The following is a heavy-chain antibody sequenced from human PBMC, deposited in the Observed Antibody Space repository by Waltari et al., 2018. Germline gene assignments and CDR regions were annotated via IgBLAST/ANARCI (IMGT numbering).Heavy chain of an antibody. D-gene: IGHD1-26*01. J-gene: IGHJ4*02. Sequence: QVQLVESGGGVVQPGRSLRLSCAASGFTFSSYGMHWVRQAPGRGLEWVAVISDDGNYTYYADSGKGRFTISRDNSENTVFLQMNSLKSEDTAVYYCARRGWEILRGFDYWGQGTLVTVSS. V-gene: IGHV3-30*03. CDR1: GFTFSSYG. CDR2: ISDDGNYT. CDR3: ARRGWEILRGFDY.